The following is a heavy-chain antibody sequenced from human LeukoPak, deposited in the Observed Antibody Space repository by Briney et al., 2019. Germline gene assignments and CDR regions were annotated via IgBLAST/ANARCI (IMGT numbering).Heavy chain of an antibody. J-gene: IGHJ5*02. Sequence: PGGSLRLSCAPSGFTFSSYAMHWVRQAPGKGLEWVAVISYAGSNKFYADSVRGRVTISRDNSKNTLYLQMNSLGPEDTAVYYCAKDPVVDSYAKGFRWFDPWGQGTLVTVSS. CDR2: ISYAGSNK. V-gene: IGHV3-30-3*01. CDR1: GFTFSSYA. CDR3: AKDPVVDSYAKGFRWFDP. D-gene: IGHD5-18*01.